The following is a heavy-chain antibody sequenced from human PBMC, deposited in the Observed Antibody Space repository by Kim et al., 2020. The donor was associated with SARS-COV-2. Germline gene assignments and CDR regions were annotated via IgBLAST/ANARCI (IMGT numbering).Heavy chain of an antibody. CDR2: ISYDGSNK. Sequence: GGSLRLSCAASGFTFSSYAMHWVRQAPGKGLEWVAVISYDGSNKYYADSVKGRFTISRDNSKNTLYLQMNSLRAEDTAVYYCARDFLTEAAAAGYYFDYWGQGTLVTVSS. V-gene: IGHV3-30*04. J-gene: IGHJ4*02. D-gene: IGHD6-13*01. CDR3: ARDFLTEAAAAGYYFDY. CDR1: GFTFSSYA.